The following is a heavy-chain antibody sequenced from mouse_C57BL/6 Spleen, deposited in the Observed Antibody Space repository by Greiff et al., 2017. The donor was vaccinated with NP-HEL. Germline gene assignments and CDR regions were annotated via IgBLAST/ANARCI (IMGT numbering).Heavy chain of an antibody. CDR3: ARFITTVVASWDY. CDR1: GYAFSSYW. J-gene: IGHJ4*01. D-gene: IGHD1-1*01. Sequence: QVQRKQVGAELVKPGASVKISCKASGYAFSSYWMNWVKQRPGKGLEWIGQIYPGDGDTNYNGKFKGKATLTADKSSSTAYMQLSSLTSEDSAVYFCARFITTVVASWDYWGQGTSVTVSS. V-gene: IGHV1-80*01. CDR2: IYPGDGDT.